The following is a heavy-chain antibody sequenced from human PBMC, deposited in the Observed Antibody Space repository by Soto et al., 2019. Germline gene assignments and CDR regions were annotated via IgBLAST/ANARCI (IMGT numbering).Heavy chain of an antibody. V-gene: IGHV1-69*13. CDR3: AREPPRIAAADHSGMDV. CDR2: IIPIFGTA. CDR1: GGTFSSYA. Sequence: SVKVSCKASGGTFSSYAISWVRQAPGQGLEWMGGIIPIFGTANYAQKFQGRVTITADESTSTAYMELSSLRSEDTAVYYCAREPPRIAAADHSGMDVWGQGTTVTVSS. J-gene: IGHJ6*02. D-gene: IGHD6-13*01.